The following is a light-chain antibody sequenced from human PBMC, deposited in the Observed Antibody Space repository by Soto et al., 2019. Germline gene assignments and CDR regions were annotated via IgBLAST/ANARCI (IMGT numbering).Light chain of an antibody. CDR3: SAWDDSLNVRV. V-gene: IGLV1-36*01. Sequence: QSVLTQPPSVSEAPRQTVTISCSGSSSNIGNNAVNWYQQLPGKAPKLLIYYDDVLPSGVSDRFSGSKSGTSASLAISGLQSEDEGDYYCSAWDDSLNVRVFGGGTKLTVL. CDR1: SSNIGNNA. CDR2: YDD. J-gene: IGLJ3*02.